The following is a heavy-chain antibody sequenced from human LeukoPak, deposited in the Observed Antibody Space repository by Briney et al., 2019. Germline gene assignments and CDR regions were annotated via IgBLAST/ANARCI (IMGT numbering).Heavy chain of an antibody. CDR3: ARVWSLLEQGDAFDI. CDR2: IYYSGST. D-gene: IGHD1/OR15-1a*01. J-gene: IGHJ3*02. CDR1: GGSISSYY. Sequence: SETLSLTCTVSGGSISSYYWSWIRQPPGKGLEWIGYIYYSGSTNYNPSLKSRVTISVDTSKNQFSLKLSSVTAADTAVYYCARVWSLLEQGDAFDIWGQGTMVTVSS. V-gene: IGHV4-59*01.